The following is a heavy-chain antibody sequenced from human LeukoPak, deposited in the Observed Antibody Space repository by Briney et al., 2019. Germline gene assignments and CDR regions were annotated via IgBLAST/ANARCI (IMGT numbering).Heavy chain of an antibody. V-gene: IGHV3-48*03. CDR1: GFTFSSYE. D-gene: IGHD4-17*01. Sequence: GGSLRLSCAASGFTFSSYEMNWVRQAPGKGLEWVSYISSSGSTIYYEDSVKGRFTISRDNSKNTLYLQMNSLRAEATAVYYCAKVSMTTVSYGYWGQGTLVTVSS. J-gene: IGHJ4*02. CDR3: AKVSMTTVSYGY. CDR2: ISSSGSTI.